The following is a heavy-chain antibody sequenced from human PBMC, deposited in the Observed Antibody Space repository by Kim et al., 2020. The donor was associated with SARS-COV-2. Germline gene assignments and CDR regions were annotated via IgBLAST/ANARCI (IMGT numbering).Heavy chain of an antibody. J-gene: IGHJ4*02. CDR1: GYTLTELS. CDR3: ATDLHWGKLKPVGDY. D-gene: IGHD3-16*01. Sequence: ASVKVSCRVSGYTLTELSMHWVRQAPGKGLEWMGGFDPEDGETIYAQKFQGRVTMTEDTSTDTAYMELSSLRSEDTAVYYCATDLHWGKLKPVGDYWGQGTLVTVSS. CDR2: FDPEDGET. V-gene: IGHV1-24*01.